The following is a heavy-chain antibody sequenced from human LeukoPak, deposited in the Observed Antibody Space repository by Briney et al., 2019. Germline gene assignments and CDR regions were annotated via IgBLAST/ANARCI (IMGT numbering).Heavy chain of an antibody. CDR3: ARVGGYERHGGGY. V-gene: IGHV3-30*02. Sequence: GGSLRLSCAASGFTFSSYGMHWVCQAPGKGLDWVAFIRYHGSSKDYADSVKGRFTISRDNSKNTLYLQMNSLRAEDTAIYYGARVGGYERHGGGYWGQGTLVTVSS. D-gene: IGHD5-12*01. CDR1: GFTFSSYG. J-gene: IGHJ4*02. CDR2: IRYHGSSK.